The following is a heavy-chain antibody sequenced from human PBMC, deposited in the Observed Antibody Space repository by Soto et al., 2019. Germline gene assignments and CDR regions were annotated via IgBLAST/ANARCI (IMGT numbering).Heavy chain of an antibody. J-gene: IGHJ4*02. CDR2: IYYAGSF. CDR1: NGSISPYY. CDR3: ARLGGYSQALDS. D-gene: IGHD3-22*01. V-gene: IGHV4-59*08. Sequence: PSETLSLTCTVSNGSISPYYWSWIRQSPGKGLEWIGYIYYAGSFTYNPSLKSRVTISLNTSKNEVSLRLTSVAAADTAVYYCARLGGYSQALDSWGQGTLVTVSS.